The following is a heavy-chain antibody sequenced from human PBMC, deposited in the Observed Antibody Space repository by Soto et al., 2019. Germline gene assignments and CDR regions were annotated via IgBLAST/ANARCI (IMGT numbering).Heavy chain of an antibody. CDR2: ISGDGINT. Sequence: QIQLVESGGDVVQPGSSLRLSCAASGFNFGFFGMHWVRQAPGKGLEWVAFISGDGINTHYEASVRGRFTLSRDYSKKTMYLQMDTLREDDTALYYCARGNLSFDFDSWGQGTLVTVSS. D-gene: IGHD3-10*01. CDR1: GFNFGFFG. CDR3: ARGNLSFDFDS. J-gene: IGHJ4*02. V-gene: IGHV3-30*03.